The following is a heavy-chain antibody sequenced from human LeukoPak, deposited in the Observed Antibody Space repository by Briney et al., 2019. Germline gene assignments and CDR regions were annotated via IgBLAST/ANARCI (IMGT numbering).Heavy chain of an antibody. V-gene: IGHV3-23*01. J-gene: IGHJ4*02. CDR1: GFTFRSYA. Sequence: GGSLRLSCAASGFTFRSYAMSWVRQAPGKGLEWVSGISASGGSAYYADSVKGRFTISKDNSKNTMYLQMNNLREEDTAVYYCTRDPILGAPDYFDYWGQGTLVTVSS. CDR3: TRDPILGAPDYFDY. D-gene: IGHD1-26*01. CDR2: ISASGGSA.